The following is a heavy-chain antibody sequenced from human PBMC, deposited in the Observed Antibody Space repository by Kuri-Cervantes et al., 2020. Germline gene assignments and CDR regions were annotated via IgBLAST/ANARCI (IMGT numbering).Heavy chain of an antibody. CDR2: FDPEDGET. V-gene: IGHV1-24*01. D-gene: IGHD1-26*01. Sequence: ASVKVSCKVSGYTLTELSMHWVRQAPGKGLEWMGGFDPEDGETIYAQKFQGRVTMTEDTSTDTAYMELSSLRSEDTAVYYCAIHSGSYPAYAFDIWGQGTMVTVSS. CDR1: GYTLTELS. CDR3: AIHSGSYPAYAFDI. J-gene: IGHJ3*02.